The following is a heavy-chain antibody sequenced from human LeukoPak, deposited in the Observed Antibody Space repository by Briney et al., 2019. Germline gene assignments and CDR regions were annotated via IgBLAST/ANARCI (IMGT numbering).Heavy chain of an antibody. CDR1: GYTFTSYG. V-gene: IGHV1-18*01. J-gene: IGHJ4*02. D-gene: IGHD6-13*01. CDR2: ISAYNGNT. CDR3: ARRVAAAGILN. Sequence: ASVKVSCKASGYTFTSYGISWVRQAPGQGLEWMGWISAYNGNTNYAQKFQGRVTITRNTSISTAYMELSSLRSEDTAVYYCARRVAAAGILNWGQGTLVTVSS.